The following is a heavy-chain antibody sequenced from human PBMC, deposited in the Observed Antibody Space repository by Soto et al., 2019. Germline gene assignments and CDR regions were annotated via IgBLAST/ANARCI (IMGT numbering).Heavy chain of an antibody. CDR2: IYTGGST. CDR1: GDSITNYY. V-gene: IGHV4-4*07. CDR3: ARDDTVLGFDY. J-gene: IGHJ4*02. Sequence: QVQLQESGPGLVKPSEALSLTCTVSGDSITNYYWAWIRQPAGKGLEWIGRIYTGGSTNYNPSLKSRVTMSVDTSKNQFSLKLSSVTAADTAVYYCARDDTVLGFDYWGQGTLVTVSS. D-gene: IGHD2-15*01.